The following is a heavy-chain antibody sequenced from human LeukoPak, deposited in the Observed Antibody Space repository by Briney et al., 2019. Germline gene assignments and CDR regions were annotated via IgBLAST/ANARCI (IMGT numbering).Heavy chain of an antibody. CDR1: GSSINVYY. Sequence: PSETLSLTCTVSGSSINVYYWSWIRQSPGKGLEWIAYISYSGSTNYNPSLKSRVTISVDTSKNQFSLRLSSMTAADTAVYYCAREYVYCSSTSCYRGLGFDPWGQGTLVTVSS. CDR3: AREYVYCSSTSCYRGLGFDP. D-gene: IGHD2-2*02. V-gene: IGHV4-59*01. CDR2: ISYSGST. J-gene: IGHJ5*02.